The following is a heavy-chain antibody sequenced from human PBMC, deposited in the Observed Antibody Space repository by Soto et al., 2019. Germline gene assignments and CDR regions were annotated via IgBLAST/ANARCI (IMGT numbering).Heavy chain of an antibody. D-gene: IGHD3-9*01. Sequence: QVQLQQWGAGLLKPSETLSLTCAVYGGSFSGYYWSWIRQPPGKGLEWIGEINHSGSTNYNPSLKSRVTISVDTSKTQFSLKLSSVAAADTAVYYCARGPSVLRYFDWLPRAWGQGTLVTVSS. J-gene: IGHJ5*02. CDR3: ARGPSVLRYFDWLPRA. CDR1: GGSFSGYY. V-gene: IGHV4-34*01. CDR2: INHSGST.